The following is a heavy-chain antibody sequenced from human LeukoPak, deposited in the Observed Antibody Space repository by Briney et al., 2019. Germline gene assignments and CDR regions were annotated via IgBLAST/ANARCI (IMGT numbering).Heavy chain of an antibody. Sequence: ASVKVSCKASGYTFTSYDINWVRQATGQGLEWMGWMNPNSGNTGYAQKFQGRVTMTRNTSISTAYMELSSLRSEDTGVYYCARSGTGSYIYYYYYGMDVWGQGTTVTVSS. V-gene: IGHV1-8*01. D-gene: IGHD3-10*01. CDR1: GYTFTSYD. CDR3: ARSGTGSYIYYYYYGMDV. CDR2: MNPNSGNT. J-gene: IGHJ6*02.